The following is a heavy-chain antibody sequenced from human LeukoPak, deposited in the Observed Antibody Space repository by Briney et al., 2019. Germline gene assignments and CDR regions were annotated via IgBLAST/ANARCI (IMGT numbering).Heavy chain of an antibody. CDR1: GYTFSNYA. J-gene: IGHJ4*02. V-gene: IGHV1-3*01. CDR3: ARSLPGSSTNCFDY. CDR2: INAGNGNT. D-gene: IGHD2-2*01. Sequence: GASVKVSCKASGYTFSNYAMHWVRQAPGQRLEWMGWINAGNGNTKYSQKFQGRVTINRDTSASTVYMEVTSLRSEDTAVYYCARSLPGSSTNCFDYWGQGTLVTVSS.